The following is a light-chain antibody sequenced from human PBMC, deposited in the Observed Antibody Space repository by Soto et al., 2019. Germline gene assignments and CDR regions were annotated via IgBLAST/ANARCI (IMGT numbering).Light chain of an antibody. J-gene: IGKJ1*01. CDR2: AAS. CDR3: XQYXSYPPWT. Sequence: AIRMTQSPSSFSASTGDRVTITCRASQGISSYLAWYQQKPGKAPKLLIYAASTLQSGVPSRFSGSGSGTDFTLTISCLQSEDXATYXXXQYXSYPPWTFGQGTKVEIK. CDR1: QGISSY. V-gene: IGKV1-8*01.